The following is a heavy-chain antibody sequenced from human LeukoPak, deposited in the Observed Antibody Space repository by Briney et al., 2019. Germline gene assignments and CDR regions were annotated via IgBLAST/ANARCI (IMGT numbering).Heavy chain of an antibody. CDR2: TYYRSTWYY. J-gene: IGHJ4*02. CDR3: AREGLGFDH. Sequence: SQTLSLTCAISGDSVSSNSAAWTWIRQSPSRGLECLGRTYYRSTWYYEYSVSVESRITLNPETSKAQFSLQVNSVSPEDTAVYYWAREGLGFDHWGQGTLVTVSS. V-gene: IGHV6-1*01. D-gene: IGHD2-21*01. CDR1: GDSVSSNSAA.